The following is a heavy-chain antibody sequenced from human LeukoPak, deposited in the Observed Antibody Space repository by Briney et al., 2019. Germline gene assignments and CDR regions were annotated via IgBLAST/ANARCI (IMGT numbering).Heavy chain of an antibody. CDR1: GGTFSSYA. D-gene: IGHD3-9*01. CDR3: AKYYDILTGSWFDP. J-gene: IGHJ5*02. Sequence: ASVKVSCKASGGTFSSYAISWVRQAPGQGLEWMGGIIPIFGTANYAQKFQGRVTTTTDESTSTAYMELSSLRSEDTAVYYCAKYYDILTGSWFDPWGQGTLVTVSS. CDR2: IIPIFGTA. V-gene: IGHV1-69*05.